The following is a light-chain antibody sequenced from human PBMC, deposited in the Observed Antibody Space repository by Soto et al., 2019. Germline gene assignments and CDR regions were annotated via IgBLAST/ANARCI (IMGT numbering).Light chain of an antibody. CDR2: GAS. CDR3: QKYNNWPPL. J-gene: IGKJ2*01. CDR1: QSVSSN. Sequence: EIVMTQSPATLSVSPGERATLSCRASQSVSSNLAWYQQKPGQAPRLLIYGASTRATGIPARFSGSGSGTEFTLTISSLQSEDFAVYYCQKYNNWPPLFGQGPKLEIK. V-gene: IGKV3-15*01.